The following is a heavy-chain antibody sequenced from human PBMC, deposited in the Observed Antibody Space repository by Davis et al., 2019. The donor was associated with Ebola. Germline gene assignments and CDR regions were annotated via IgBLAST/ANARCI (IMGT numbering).Heavy chain of an antibody. CDR2: IYYSGST. V-gene: IGHV4-59*12. Sequence: PSETLSLTCTVSGGSISSYYWSWIRQPPGKGLEWIGYIYYSGSTNYNPSLKSRVTISVDKSKNQFSLKLSSVTAADTAVYYCARASGDMTTVNFWGQGTLVTVSS. D-gene: IGHD4-17*01. J-gene: IGHJ4*02. CDR3: ARASGDMTTVNF. CDR1: GGSISSYY.